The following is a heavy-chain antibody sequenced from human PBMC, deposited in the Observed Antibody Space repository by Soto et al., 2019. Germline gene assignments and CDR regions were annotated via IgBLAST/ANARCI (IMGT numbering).Heavy chain of an antibody. J-gene: IGHJ3*02. D-gene: IGHD3-22*01. Sequence: LRLSCAASGFTFSSHWMSWVRQAPGKGLEWVANIKPDGSEKWYVDSVKGRFTISRDNAKNSLYLQMNSLRAEDTAVYYCARGDYYDSSGPFSDAFDIWGQGKMVTVSS. CDR1: GFTFSSHW. CDR2: IKPDGSEK. CDR3: ARGDYYDSSGPFSDAFDI. V-gene: IGHV3-7*04.